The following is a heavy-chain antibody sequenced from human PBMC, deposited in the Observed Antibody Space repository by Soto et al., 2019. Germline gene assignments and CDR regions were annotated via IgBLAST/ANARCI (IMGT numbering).Heavy chain of an antibody. CDR1: GDTFNFYT. CDR3: ATSFGSGSRACDY. J-gene: IGHJ4*02. Sequence: QVQLVQSGAEVKKPGSSVKVSCKASGDTFNFYTINWVRQAPGLGLEWMGRFNPILSFSNSALKFQGRVTXTXDXXTSTAYMVLSSLRSEDTAIYYCATSFGSGSRACDYWGKGALVAVSS. V-gene: IGHV1-69*02. CDR2: FNPILSFS. D-gene: IGHD3-10*01.